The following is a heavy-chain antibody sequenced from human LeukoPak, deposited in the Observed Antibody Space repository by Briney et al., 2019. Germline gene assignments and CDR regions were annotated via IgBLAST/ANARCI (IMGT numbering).Heavy chain of an antibody. D-gene: IGHD3-22*01. CDR2: MNPNSGNT. Sequence: ASVKVSCKASGYTCTSYDINWVRQATGQGLEWMGWMNPNSGNTGYAQKFQGRVTMTRNTSISTAYMELSSLRSEDTAVYYCARDSYYYDSSGYYRNWFDPWGQGTLVTVSS. J-gene: IGHJ5*02. CDR3: ARDSYYYDSSGYYRNWFDP. CDR1: GYTCTSYD. V-gene: IGHV1-8*01.